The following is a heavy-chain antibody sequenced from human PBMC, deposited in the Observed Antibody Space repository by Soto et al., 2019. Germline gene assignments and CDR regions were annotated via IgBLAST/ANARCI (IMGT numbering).Heavy chain of an antibody. CDR2: ISYDGSNK. J-gene: IGHJ4*02. CDR3: AKDLRGSRGGLDY. CDR1: GFTFSSYG. D-gene: IGHD6-19*01. Sequence: PGGSLRLSCAASGFTFSSYGMHWVRQAPGKGLEWVAVISYDGSNKYYAESVKGRFTISRDNSKNTLYLQMNSLRAENSAVYYCAKDLRGSRGGLDYWGQESLVIVST. V-gene: IGHV3-30*18.